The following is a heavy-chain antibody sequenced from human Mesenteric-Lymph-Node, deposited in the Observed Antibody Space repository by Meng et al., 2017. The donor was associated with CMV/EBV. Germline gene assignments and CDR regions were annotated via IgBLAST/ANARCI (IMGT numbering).Heavy chain of an antibody. CDR1: GYTFTNYG. Sequence: ASVKVSCKASGYTFTNYGILWVRQAPGQGPEWMGWINAYNGNTDYAQQLQGRVTMTTDTSTNTGYMELKSLRSDDTAVYYCARELSRSGSYPIDYWGQGTLVTVSS. CDR2: INAYNGNT. CDR3: ARELSRSGSYPIDY. V-gene: IGHV1-18*01. J-gene: IGHJ4*02. D-gene: IGHD1-26*01.